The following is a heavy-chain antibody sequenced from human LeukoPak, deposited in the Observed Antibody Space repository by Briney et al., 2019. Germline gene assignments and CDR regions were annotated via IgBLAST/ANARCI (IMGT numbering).Heavy chain of an antibody. V-gene: IGHV3-30*03. CDR1: GFTFSGYG. Sequence: GGSLRLSCAASGFTFSGYGMHWVRQAPGKGLEWVSVISYDGTNKYYADSVKGRFTISRDNSKNTLSLQMISLRAEDTAVYYCARGQLSFDYWGQGTLVTVSS. CDR3: ARGQLSFDY. D-gene: IGHD6-13*01. J-gene: IGHJ4*02. CDR2: ISYDGTNK.